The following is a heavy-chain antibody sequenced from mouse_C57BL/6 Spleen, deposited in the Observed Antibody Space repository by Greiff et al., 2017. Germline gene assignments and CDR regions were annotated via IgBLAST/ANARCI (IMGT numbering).Heavy chain of an antibody. CDR1: GFTFSDYG. CDR3: ARSQATLYYFDY. J-gene: IGHJ2*01. V-gene: IGHV5-17*01. CDR2: ISSGSSTI. D-gene: IGHD3-2*02. Sequence: DVKLVESGGGLVKPGGSLKLSCAASGFTFSDYGMHWVRQAPEKGLEWVAYISSGSSTIYYADTVKGRFTISRDNAKNTLFLQMTSLRSEDTAMYYCARSQATLYYFDYWGQGTTLTVSS.